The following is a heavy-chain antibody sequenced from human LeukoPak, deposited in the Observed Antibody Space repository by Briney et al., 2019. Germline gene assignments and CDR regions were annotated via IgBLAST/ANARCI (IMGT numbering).Heavy chain of an antibody. V-gene: IGHV3-7*05. Sequence: GGSLRLSCAASGFTFSSYCMTWVRQAPGKGLEWVANIKQDGSEKYYVDSVKGRFTISRDNAKNSLYLQMNSLRADDTAMYYCARGGAGIDYWGQGTLDTVSS. D-gene: IGHD6-19*01. CDR2: IKQDGSEK. J-gene: IGHJ4*02. CDR3: ARGGAGIDY. CDR1: GFTFSSYC.